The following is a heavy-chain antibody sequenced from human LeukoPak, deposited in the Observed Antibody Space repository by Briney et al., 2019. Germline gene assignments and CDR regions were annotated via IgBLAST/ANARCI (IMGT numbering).Heavy chain of an antibody. Sequence: SETLSLTCTVSGGSISSGGYYWSWIRQHPGKGLEWIGYIYYSGSNYYNPSLKSRVTISVDTSKNQFSLKLSSVTAADTAVYYCARVSCSSTSCKGYYYYGMDVWGKGTTVTVSS. D-gene: IGHD2-2*01. J-gene: IGHJ6*04. CDR1: GGSISSGGYY. CDR2: IYYSGSN. CDR3: ARVSCSSTSCKGYYYYGMDV. V-gene: IGHV4-31*03.